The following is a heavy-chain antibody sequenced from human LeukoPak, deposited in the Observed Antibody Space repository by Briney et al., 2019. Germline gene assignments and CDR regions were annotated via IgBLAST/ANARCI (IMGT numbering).Heavy chain of an antibody. D-gene: IGHD3-16*01. CDR1: GFTFDDYA. CDR2: ISWDGGST. V-gene: IGHV3-43D*03. J-gene: IGHJ6*03. CDR3: AKDTATYDYVWGSGYYMDV. Sequence: GGSLRLSCAASGFTFDDYAMHWVRQAPGKGLEWVSLISWDGGSTYYADSVKGRFTISRDSSKNSLYLQMNSLRAEDTALYYCAKDTATYDYVWGSGYYMDVWGKGTTVTVSS.